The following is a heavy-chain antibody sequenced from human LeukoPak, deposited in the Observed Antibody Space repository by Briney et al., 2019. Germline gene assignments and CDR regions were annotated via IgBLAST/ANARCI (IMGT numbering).Heavy chain of an antibody. CDR3: ARVGGELLRSDAFDI. V-gene: IGHV1-18*01. CDR1: GYTFTSYG. D-gene: IGHD3-10*01. J-gene: IGHJ3*02. Sequence: GASVKVSCKASGYTFTSYGISWVRQAPGQGLEWMGWISAYNGNTNYAQKLQGRVTMTTDTSTSTAYMELRSLRSDDTAIYYCARVGGELLRSDAFDIWGQGTMVTVSS. CDR2: ISAYNGNT.